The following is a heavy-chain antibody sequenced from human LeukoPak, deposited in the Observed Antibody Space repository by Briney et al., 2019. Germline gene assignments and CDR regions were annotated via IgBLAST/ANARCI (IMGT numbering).Heavy chain of an antibody. CDR3: ASEYCSGGNCYFDY. J-gene: IGHJ4*02. V-gene: IGHV5-51*01. Sequence: GESLKISCKGSEYSISTYWIGWWRQMPAQGLEWVGIIFPGDSDTRYSPSFQGQVTISADKSISTAYLQWSSLKASDTAIYYCASEYCSGGNCYFDYWGQGTLVTVSS. D-gene: IGHD2-15*01. CDR2: IFPGDSDT. CDR1: EYSISTYW.